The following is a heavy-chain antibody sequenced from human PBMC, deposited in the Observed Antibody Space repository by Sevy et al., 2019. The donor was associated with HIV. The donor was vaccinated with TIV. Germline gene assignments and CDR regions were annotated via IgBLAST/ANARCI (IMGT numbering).Heavy chain of an antibody. CDR3: ARAATVVTPDS. J-gene: IGHJ4*02. D-gene: IGHD2-21*02. Sequence: GSVKVSCKTSGYTFTTYGIIWVRQAPGQGLEWMGWISAYNGDTNYAQKLQGRVSMTTDTSTSTAYLEVRSLRSDDTAVYYCARAATVVTPDSWGQGTLVTVSS. CDR1: GYTFTTYG. V-gene: IGHV1-18*04. CDR2: ISAYNGDT.